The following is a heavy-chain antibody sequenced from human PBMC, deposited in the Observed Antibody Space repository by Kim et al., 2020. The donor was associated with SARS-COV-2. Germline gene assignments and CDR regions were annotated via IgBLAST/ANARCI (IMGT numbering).Heavy chain of an antibody. CDR1: GGSISSYY. D-gene: IGHD6-19*01. V-gene: IGHV4-59*13. Sequence: SETLSLTCTVSGGSISSYYWSWIRQPPGKGLEWIGYIYYSGSTNYNPSLKSRVTISVDTSKNQFSLKLSSVTAADTAVYYCARGGPIAVARGDAFDIWGQGTMVTVSS. CDR2: IYYSGST. CDR3: ARGGPIAVARGDAFDI. J-gene: IGHJ3*02.